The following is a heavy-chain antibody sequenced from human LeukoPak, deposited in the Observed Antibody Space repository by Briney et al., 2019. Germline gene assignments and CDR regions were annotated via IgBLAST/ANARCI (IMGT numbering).Heavy chain of an antibody. CDR3: ARDRYDYGDYVYVY. J-gene: IGHJ4*02. CDR1: GFTFGDYA. Sequence: GGSLRLPCTASGFTFGDYAMSWFRQAPGKGLEWVGFIRSKAYGGTTEYAASVKGRFTISTDDSKSIAYLQMNSLKTDDTALYYCARDRYDYGDYVYVYWGQGTLVTVSS. D-gene: IGHD4-17*01. V-gene: IGHV3-49*03. CDR2: IRSKAYGGTT.